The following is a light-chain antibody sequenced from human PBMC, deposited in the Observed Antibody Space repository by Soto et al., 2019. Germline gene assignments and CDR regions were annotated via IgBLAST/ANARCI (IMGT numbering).Light chain of an antibody. CDR2: GAS. J-gene: IGKJ5*01. V-gene: IGKV3D-7*01. CDR3: HQRSSWPIT. Sequence: EIVVTQSPGTLSLSPGERATLSCRASQSIDSNYLSWYQQKPGQAPRLIISGASTRATGTPARFSGSGSGTDFTLTISSLQPEDFAVYYCHQRSSWPITFGQGTRLEIK. CDR1: QSIDSNY.